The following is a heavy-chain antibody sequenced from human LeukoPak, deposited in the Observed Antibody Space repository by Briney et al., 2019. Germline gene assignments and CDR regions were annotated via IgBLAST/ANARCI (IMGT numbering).Heavy chain of an antibody. D-gene: IGHD2/OR15-2a*01. V-gene: IGHV3-21*01. CDR2: ISSSSSYI. J-gene: IGHJ3*02. CDR3: ARDTFYSGGAFDI. Sequence: GGSLRLSCAASGFTFSSYSMNWVRQAPGKGLEWVSFISSSSSYIYYADSMKGRFTISRDNAKNSLYLQMNSLRAEDTAVYYCARDTFYSGGAFDIWGQGTMVTVSS. CDR1: GFTFSSYS.